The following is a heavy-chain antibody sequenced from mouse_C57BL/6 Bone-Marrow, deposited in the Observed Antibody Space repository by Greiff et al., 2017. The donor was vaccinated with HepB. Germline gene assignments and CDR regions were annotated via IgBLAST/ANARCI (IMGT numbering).Heavy chain of an antibody. Sequence: VMLVESGGDLVKPGGSLKLSCAASGFTFSSYGMSWVRQTPDKRLEWVATISSGGSYTYYPDSVKGRFTISRDNAKNTLYLQMSSLKSEDTAMYYCARHPSPMDYWGQGTSVTVSS. CDR1: GFTFSSYG. J-gene: IGHJ4*01. CDR2: ISSGGSYT. CDR3: ARHPSPMDY. V-gene: IGHV5-6*02.